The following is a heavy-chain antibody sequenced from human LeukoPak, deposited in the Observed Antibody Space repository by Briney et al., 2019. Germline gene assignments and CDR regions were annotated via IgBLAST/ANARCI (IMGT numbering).Heavy chain of an antibody. CDR2: IKSKNDGGTT. V-gene: IGHV3-15*01. J-gene: IGHJ6*01. CDR3: TTYFYVDTAMVRRLGDYGMDV. CDR1: GFTFSNAW. D-gene: IGHD5-18*01. Sequence: AGSQTLSCAASGFTFSNAWMSWVRQAPGKGLEWVGRIKSKNDGGTTDYAAPVKARFTISRDDSKNTLYLQMNSLKTEDTAVYYCTTYFYVDTAMVRRLGDYGMDVWGKRTAVTVSS.